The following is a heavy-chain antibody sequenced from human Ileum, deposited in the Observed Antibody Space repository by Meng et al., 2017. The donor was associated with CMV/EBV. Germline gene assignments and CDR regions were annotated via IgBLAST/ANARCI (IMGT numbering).Heavy chain of an antibody. CDR1: GFTFSSYS. Sequence: GESLKISCAASGFTFSSYSMNWVRQAPGKGLEWVSSISSSSSYIYYADSVKGRFTISRDNAKNSLYLQMNSLRAEDTAVYYCARDQSPAAGTAFDIWGQGTMVTVSS. J-gene: IGHJ3*02. D-gene: IGHD2-2*01. CDR2: ISSSSSYI. V-gene: IGHV3-21*01. CDR3: ARDQSPAAGTAFDI.